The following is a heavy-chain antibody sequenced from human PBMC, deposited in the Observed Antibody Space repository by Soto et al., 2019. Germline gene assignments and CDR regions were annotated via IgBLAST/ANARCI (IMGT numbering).Heavy chain of an antibody. Sequence: GGSLRLSCAASGFTFSGSAMHWVCQASGKGLEWVGRIRSKANSYATAYAASVKGRFTISRDDSKNTAYLQMNSLKTEDTAVYYCTRRAAAAAVVPYGMDVWGQGTTVTVSS. CDR1: GFTFSGSA. J-gene: IGHJ6*02. V-gene: IGHV3-73*01. D-gene: IGHD6-13*01. CDR2: IRSKANSYAT. CDR3: TRRAAAAAVVPYGMDV.